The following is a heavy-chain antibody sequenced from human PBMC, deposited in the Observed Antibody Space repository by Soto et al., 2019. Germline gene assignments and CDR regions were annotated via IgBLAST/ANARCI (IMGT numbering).Heavy chain of an antibody. D-gene: IGHD4-17*01. CDR1: GFTFSSYG. V-gene: IGHV3-30*18. CDR2: ISYDGSNK. J-gene: IGHJ4*02. Sequence: GGSLRLSCAASGFTFSSYGMHWVRQAPGKGLEWVAVISYDGSNKYYADSVKGRFTISRDNSKNTLYLQMNSLRAEDTAVYYCAKAQDYGDYSHCYDYWGQGTLVTVSS. CDR3: AKAQDYGDYSHCYDY.